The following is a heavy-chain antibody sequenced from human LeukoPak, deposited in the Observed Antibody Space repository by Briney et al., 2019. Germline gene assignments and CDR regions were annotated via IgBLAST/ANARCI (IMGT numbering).Heavy chain of an antibody. CDR3: ATMVRGLYYFDY. CDR2: IYSGGST. D-gene: IGHD3-10*01. J-gene: IGHJ4*02. V-gene: IGHV3-53*01. Sequence: GGSLRLSCAASGFTVSSNYMSWVRQAPGKGLEWVSVIYSGGSTYYADSVKGRFTISRDNSKNTLYLQMNSLRAEDTAVYYCATMVRGLYYFDYWGQGTLVTVSS. CDR1: GFTVSSNY.